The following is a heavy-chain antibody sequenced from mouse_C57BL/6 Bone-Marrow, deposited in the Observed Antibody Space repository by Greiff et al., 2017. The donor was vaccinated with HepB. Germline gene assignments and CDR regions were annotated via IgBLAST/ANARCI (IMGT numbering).Heavy chain of an antibody. J-gene: IGHJ3*01. D-gene: IGHD3-2*02. V-gene: IGHV1-64*01. Sequence: QVQLQQPGAELVKPGASVKLSCKASGYTFTSYWMLWVKQRPGQGLEWIGMIHPNSGSTNYNEKFKSKATLTVDKSSSTAYMQLSSLTSEDSAVYYCANTAQVVSWFAYWGQGTLVTVSA. CDR2: IHPNSGST. CDR3: ANTAQVVSWFAY. CDR1: GYTFTSYW.